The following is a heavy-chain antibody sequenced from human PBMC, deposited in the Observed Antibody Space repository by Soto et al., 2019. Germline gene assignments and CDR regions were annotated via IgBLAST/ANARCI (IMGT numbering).Heavy chain of an antibody. Sequence: GGSLRLSCATSGFTFNTYPMTWVRQAPGKGLEWVSSISSTAGRTSSYADSVKGRFAISRDFSDNTVYLQMNNLRVDNTAVYFCAKGVLSFHYGMEVWGQGTTVTVSS. CDR3: AKGVLSFHYGMEV. J-gene: IGHJ6*02. V-gene: IGHV3-23*01. CDR2: ISSTAGRTS. D-gene: IGHD3-10*01. CDR1: GFTFNTYP.